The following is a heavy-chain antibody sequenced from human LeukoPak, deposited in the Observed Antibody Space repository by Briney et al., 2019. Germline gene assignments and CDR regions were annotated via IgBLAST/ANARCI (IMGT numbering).Heavy chain of an antibody. D-gene: IGHD2-15*01. CDR3: VKVVVAAPFDY. J-gene: IGHJ4*02. CDR2: IDFTSRYI. V-gene: IGHV3-21*01. CDR1: GFTFSSYS. Sequence: PGGSLRLSCAASGFTFSSYSMNWVRQAPGKGLEWVSSIDFTSRYIYNADSVKGRFTTSRDNAKNSLYLQMNSLRAEDTAVYYCVKVVVAAPFDYWGQGTLVTVSS.